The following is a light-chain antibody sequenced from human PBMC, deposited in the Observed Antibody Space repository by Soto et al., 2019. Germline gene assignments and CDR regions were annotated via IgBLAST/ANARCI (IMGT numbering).Light chain of an antibody. CDR2: EVT. Sequence: QSALTQPPSASGSPGQSVTISCTGTSYDVGGDNFVSWYQQHPGKAPKLMIYEVTKRPSGVPDRYSGSKSGNTASLTVSGLQAEDEADYYCSSFAGSNNVVFGGGTMLTAL. J-gene: IGLJ2*01. V-gene: IGLV2-8*01. CDR3: SSFAGSNNVV. CDR1: SYDVGGDNF.